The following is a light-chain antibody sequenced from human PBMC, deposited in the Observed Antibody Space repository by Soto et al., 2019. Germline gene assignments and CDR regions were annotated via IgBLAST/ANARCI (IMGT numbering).Light chain of an antibody. Sequence: DIQMTQSPSSLSASVGDRVTITCQASQDITSYLNWYQHKPGKAPKLLIYDASILEAGVPSRFSGSGSGTDFTLTISRLEPEDFAVYYCQHFVNSLTWTFGQGTKVEIK. J-gene: IGKJ1*01. CDR2: DAS. CDR1: QDITSY. CDR3: QHFVNSLTWT. V-gene: IGKV1-33*01.